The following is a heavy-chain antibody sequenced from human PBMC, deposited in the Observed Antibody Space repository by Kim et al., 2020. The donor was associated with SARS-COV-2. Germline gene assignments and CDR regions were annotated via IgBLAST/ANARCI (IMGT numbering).Heavy chain of an antibody. CDR1: GFQFTDHY. Sequence: GGSLRLSCAASGFQFTDHYMDWVRQAPGKGLEWLSRTTNKNNIYTTYAPSVKGRFTVSRDDSKKSLFLQMNSLQSEDTVVYFCARDTAAAMDVWGQGTT. CDR2: TTNKNNIYTT. J-gene: IGHJ6*02. D-gene: IGHD6-25*01. V-gene: IGHV3-72*01. CDR3: ARDTAAAMDV.